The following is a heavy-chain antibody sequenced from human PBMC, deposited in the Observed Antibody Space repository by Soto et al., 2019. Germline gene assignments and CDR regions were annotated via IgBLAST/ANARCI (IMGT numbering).Heavy chain of an antibody. V-gene: IGHV5-10-1*01. D-gene: IGHD5-12*01. CDR1: GYSFTSYW. CDR2: IDPSDSYT. J-gene: IGHJ6*02. CDR3: ATLLGYSGYDPHYGMDV. Sequence: PGDSLKISCKGSGYSFTSYWISWVRQMPGKGLEWMGRIDPSDSYTNYSPSFQGHVTISADKSISTAYLQWSSLKASDTAMYYCATLLGYSGYDPHYGMDVWGQGTTVTVSS.